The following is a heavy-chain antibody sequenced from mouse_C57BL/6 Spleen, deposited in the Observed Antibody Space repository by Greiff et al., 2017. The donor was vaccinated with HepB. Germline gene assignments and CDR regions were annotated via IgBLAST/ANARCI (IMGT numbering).Heavy chain of an antibody. V-gene: IGHV1-76*01. J-gene: IGHJ2*01. Sequence: VQLQQSGAELVRPGASVKLSCKASGYTFTDYYINWVKQRPGQGLEWIARIYPGSGNTYYNEKFKGKATLTAEKSSSTAYMQLSSLTSEDSAVYFCARWWYGNYLYYFDYWGQGTTLTVSS. D-gene: IGHD2-10*02. CDR2: IYPGSGNT. CDR1: GYTFTDYY. CDR3: ARWWYGNYLYYFDY.